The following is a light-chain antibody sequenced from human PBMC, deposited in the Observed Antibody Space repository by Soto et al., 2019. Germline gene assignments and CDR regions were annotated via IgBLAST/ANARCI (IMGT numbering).Light chain of an antibody. J-gene: IGLJ1*01. CDR3: CSRASSITYV. CDR1: SSDIGGYNY. CDR2: EVS. V-gene: IGLV2-14*01. Sequence: QSVLTQLASVSGSPGQSITVSCTGTSSDIGGYNYVSWYQQHPGEAPKLMIYEVSNRPSGVSNRFSGSKSGNTASLTISGLQADDEADYYCCSRASSITYVFGSGTKVTVL.